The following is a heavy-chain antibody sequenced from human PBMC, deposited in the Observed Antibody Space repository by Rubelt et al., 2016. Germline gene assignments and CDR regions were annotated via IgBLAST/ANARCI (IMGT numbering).Heavy chain of an antibody. V-gene: IGHV3-30*04. Sequence: SSYGLHWVRQAPGKGLEWLAVISYDGSDKYHADSVKGRFTISRDNSKNTLYLQMNSLRAEDTAVYYCAKDLGASNYFDYWGQGTQVTVSS. CDR2: ISYDGSDK. CDR1: SSYG. D-gene: IGHD1-26*01. CDR3: AKDLGASNYFDY. J-gene: IGHJ4*02.